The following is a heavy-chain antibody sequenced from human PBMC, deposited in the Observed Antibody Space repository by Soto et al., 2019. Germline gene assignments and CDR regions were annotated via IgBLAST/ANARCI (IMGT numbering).Heavy chain of an antibody. CDR1: GFTFSSYA. D-gene: IGHD3-22*01. CDR3: AKEERGYDSSGYYTDY. Sequence: EVQLLESGGGLVQPGGSLRLSCAASGFTFSSYAMSWVRQTPGKGLEWVSAISGSGGSTYYADSVKGRFTISRDNSKNTLYLQMNSLRAEDTAVYYCAKEERGYDSSGYYTDYWGQGTLVTVSS. V-gene: IGHV3-23*01. CDR2: ISGSGGST. J-gene: IGHJ4*02.